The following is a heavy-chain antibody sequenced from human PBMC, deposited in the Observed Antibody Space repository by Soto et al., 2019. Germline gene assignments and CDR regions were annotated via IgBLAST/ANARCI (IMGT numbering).Heavy chain of an antibody. CDR3: ARTASRYNWNDDWFDP. Sequence: SETLSLTCTVSGGSISSGGYYWSWIRQHPGKGLEWIGYIYYSGSTYYNPSLKSRVTISVDTSKNQFSLKLSSVTAADTALYYCARTASRYNWNDDWFDPWGQGTLVTVSS. D-gene: IGHD1-1*01. V-gene: IGHV4-31*03. CDR1: GGSISSGGYY. CDR2: IYYSGST. J-gene: IGHJ5*02.